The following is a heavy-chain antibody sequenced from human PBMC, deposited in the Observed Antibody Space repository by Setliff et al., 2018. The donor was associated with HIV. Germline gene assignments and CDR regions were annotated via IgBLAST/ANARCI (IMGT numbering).Heavy chain of an antibody. J-gene: IGHJ6*02. CDR1: GFTFRNYW. CDR3: VRDITTCWDV. V-gene: IGHV3-74*01. CDR2: IDGDESGT. Sequence: GGSLRLSCAASGFTFRNYWMHWVRQAPGKGLVWVSRIDGDESGTSYADSVQGRFTISRDNAKNTLYLQMNSLRAEDTAVYYCVRDITTCWDVWGQGTTVTAP. D-gene: IGHD4-4*01.